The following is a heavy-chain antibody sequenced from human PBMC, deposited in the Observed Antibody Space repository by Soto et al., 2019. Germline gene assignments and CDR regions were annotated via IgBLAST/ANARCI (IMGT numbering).Heavy chain of an antibody. CDR1: GDSISSLNW. V-gene: IGHV4-4*02. Sequence: QVQLQESGPGLVKPSGTLSHTCTVSGDSISSLNWWSWVRQPPGKGLEWLGQIHHNGNTDYNASLKSRVTISIDKSKNQFSLNLNSVTVADTAVYYCVRVPNYWGQGTLVTVSS. CDR3: VRVPNY. CDR2: IHHNGNT. J-gene: IGHJ4*02.